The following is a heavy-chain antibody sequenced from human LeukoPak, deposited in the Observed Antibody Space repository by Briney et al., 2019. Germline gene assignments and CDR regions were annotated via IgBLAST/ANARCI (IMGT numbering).Heavy chain of an antibody. Sequence: SVKVSCKASGGTFSSYAISWVRQAPGQGLEWMGGIIPIFGTANYAQKFQGRVTITADESTSTAYMELSRLRSDDTAVYYCARVASSGTYFDYWGQGTPVTVSS. CDR3: ARVASSGTYFDY. V-gene: IGHV1-69*13. CDR1: GGTFSSYA. D-gene: IGHD1-26*01. J-gene: IGHJ4*02. CDR2: IIPIFGTA.